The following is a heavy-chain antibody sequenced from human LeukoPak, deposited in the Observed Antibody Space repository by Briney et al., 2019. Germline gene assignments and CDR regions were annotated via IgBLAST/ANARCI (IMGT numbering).Heavy chain of an antibody. J-gene: IGHJ6*03. Sequence: SETLSLTCTVSGGSISSYYWSWIRQPAGKGLEWIGRIYTSGGTNYNPSLKSRVTMSVDTSKNQFSLKLSSVTAADTAVYYCARVCSGYDSHYYYYYMDVWGKGTTVTVSS. CDR1: GGSISSYY. CDR3: ARVCSGYDSHYYYYYMDV. V-gene: IGHV4-4*07. D-gene: IGHD5-12*01. CDR2: IYTSGGT.